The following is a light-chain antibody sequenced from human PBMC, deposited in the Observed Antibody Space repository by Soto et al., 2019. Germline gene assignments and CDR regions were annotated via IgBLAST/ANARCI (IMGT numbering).Light chain of an antibody. Sequence: QSVLTQPASVSGSPGQSIAISCTGTSGDVGGYNYVSWYQQHPGKAPKLMMYDVSNRPSGVSNRFSGSKSGNTASLTISGLQAEDEADYYCSSYTSSSTLVFGGGTKLTVL. CDR2: DVS. CDR1: SGDVGGYNY. CDR3: SSYTSSSTLV. J-gene: IGLJ2*01. V-gene: IGLV2-14*01.